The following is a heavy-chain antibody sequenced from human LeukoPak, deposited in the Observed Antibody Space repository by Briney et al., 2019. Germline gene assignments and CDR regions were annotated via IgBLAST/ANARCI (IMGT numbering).Heavy chain of an antibody. CDR1: GFTFSSYA. D-gene: IGHD3-22*01. J-gene: IGHJ4*02. Sequence: PGGSLTLSCSASGFTFSSYAMHWVRQAPGKGLEYVSAISTNGVSTYYADSVKGRFTISRDNSKNTLYLQMNSLRAEDTAVYYCARNYYDSSAYYYFDYWGQGTLVTVSS. V-gene: IGHV3-64*04. CDR2: ISTNGVST. CDR3: ARNYYDSSAYYYFDY.